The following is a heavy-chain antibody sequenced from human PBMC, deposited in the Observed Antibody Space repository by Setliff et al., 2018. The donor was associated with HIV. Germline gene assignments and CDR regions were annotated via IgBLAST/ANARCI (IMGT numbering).Heavy chain of an antibody. J-gene: IGHJ4*02. V-gene: IGHV3-7*03. CDR2: INSDGTEK. CDR3: AKDRQQLDPREFDY. D-gene: IGHD6-13*01. CDR1: GFSFNNYY. Sequence: QPGGSLRLSCIASGFSFNNYYMSWVRQAPGKGLEWVANINSDGTEKHYADSVRGRFTISRDNSNNSVFLQMNGLRVEDTAVYYCAKDRQQLDPREFDYWGQGTLVTVSS.